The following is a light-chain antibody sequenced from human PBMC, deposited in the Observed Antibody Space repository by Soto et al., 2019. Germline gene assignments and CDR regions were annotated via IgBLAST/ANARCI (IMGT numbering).Light chain of an antibody. V-gene: IGKV1-27*01. J-gene: IGKJ3*01. CDR2: AAS. Sequence: DIQMTQSPSSLSASLGDTVTISCRASQSISNSLAWFQQKPGRVPQFLIYAASTLQPGVPPRFSGSGSGTDFTLTISSLQPEDVATHYCQNYNSAPLTFGPGTRVDLK. CDR3: QNYNSAPLT. CDR1: QSISNS.